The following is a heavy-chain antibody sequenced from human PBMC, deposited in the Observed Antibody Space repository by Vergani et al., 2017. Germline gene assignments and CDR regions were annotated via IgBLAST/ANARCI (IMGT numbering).Heavy chain of an antibody. CDR1: GFTFGDYA. Sequence: EVQLVESGGGLVQPGRSLRLSCTASGFTFGDYAMSWFRQAPGKGLEWVGFIRSKAYGGTTEYAASVKGRFTISRDDSKSIAYLQMNSLKTEDTAVYYCTRWGRYDILTGYRYYFDYWGQGTLVTVSS. CDR2: IRSKAYGGTT. CDR3: TRWGRYDILTGYRYYFDY. J-gene: IGHJ4*02. V-gene: IGHV3-49*03. D-gene: IGHD3-9*01.